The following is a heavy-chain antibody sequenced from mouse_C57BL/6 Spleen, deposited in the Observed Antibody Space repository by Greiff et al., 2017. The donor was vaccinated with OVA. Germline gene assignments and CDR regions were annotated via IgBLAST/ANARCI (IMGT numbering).Heavy chain of an antibody. J-gene: IGHJ1*03. CDR3: ARDITTVVPGV. CDR2: ISSGSSTI. CDR1: GFTFSDYG. D-gene: IGHD1-1*01. V-gene: IGHV5-17*01. Sequence: EVQRVESGGGLVKPGGSLKLSCAASGFTFSDYGMHWVRQAPEKGLEWVAYISSGSSTIYYADTVKGRFTISRDNAKNTLFLQMTSLRSEDTARYYCARDITTVVPGVWGTGTTVTVSS.